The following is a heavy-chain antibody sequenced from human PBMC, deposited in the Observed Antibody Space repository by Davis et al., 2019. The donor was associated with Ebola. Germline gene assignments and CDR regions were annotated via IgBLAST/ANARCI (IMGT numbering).Heavy chain of an antibody. Sequence: PSETLSLTCTVSGGSISSSYWSWIRQPPGKGLEWIGYIHYTGSTNSNPSLKSRVTISVDTSKNQFSLKLSSVTAADTAVYYCARGKRRSSSSYYFDYWGQGTLVTVSS. CDR3: ARGKRRSSSSYYFDY. D-gene: IGHD6-6*01. CDR2: IHYTGST. J-gene: IGHJ4*02. V-gene: IGHV4-59*12. CDR1: GGSISSSY.